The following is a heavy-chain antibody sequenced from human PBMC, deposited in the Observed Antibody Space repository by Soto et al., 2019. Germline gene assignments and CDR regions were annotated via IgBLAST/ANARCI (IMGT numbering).Heavy chain of an antibody. J-gene: IGHJ3*02. CDR2: INPNSGGT. V-gene: IGHV1-2*02. Sequence: ASVKVSCKASGYTFTGYYMHWARQAPGQGLEWMGWINPNSGGTNYAQKFQGRVTMTRDTSISTAYMELSRLRSDDTAVYYCARQYVDTAMVTDAFDIWGQGTMVTVSS. CDR1: GYTFTGYY. CDR3: ARQYVDTAMVTDAFDI. D-gene: IGHD5-18*01.